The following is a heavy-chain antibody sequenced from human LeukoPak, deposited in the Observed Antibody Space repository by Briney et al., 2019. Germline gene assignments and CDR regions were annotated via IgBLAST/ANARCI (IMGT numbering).Heavy chain of an antibody. CDR3: AEMPGIAAAGATRGPYGMDV. V-gene: IGHV1-69*13. J-gene: IGHJ6*02. Sequence: SVKVSCKASGGTFSSYAISWVRQAPGQGLEWMGGIIPIFGTANYAQKFQGRVTITADESTSTAYMELSSLRSEDTAVYYCAEMPGIAAAGATRGPYGMDVWGQGTTVTVSS. D-gene: IGHD6-13*01. CDR2: IIPIFGTA. CDR1: GGTFSSYA.